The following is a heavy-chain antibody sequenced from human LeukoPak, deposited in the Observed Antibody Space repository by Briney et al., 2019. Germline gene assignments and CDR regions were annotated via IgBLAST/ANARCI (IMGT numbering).Heavy chain of an antibody. CDR2: INTNTGNP. V-gene: IGHV7-4-1*02. J-gene: IGHJ5*02. D-gene: IGHD2-15*01. Sequence: GASVKVSCKASGYTFTSCAMNWVRQAPGQGLEWMGWINTNTGNPTYAQGFTGRFVFSLDTSVSTAYLQISSLKAEDTAVYYCARDFSGYCSGGSCYHEDNWFDPWGQGTLVTVSS. CDR3: ARDFSGYCSGGSCYHEDNWFDP. CDR1: GYTFTSCA.